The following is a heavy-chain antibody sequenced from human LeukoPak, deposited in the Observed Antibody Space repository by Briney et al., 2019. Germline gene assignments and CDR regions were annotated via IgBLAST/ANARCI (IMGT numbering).Heavy chain of an antibody. Sequence: SETLSLTCAVYGGSFSGYYWSWIRQPPGKGLDWIGEINHIGSTNYNPPLKNRVTISVDTSKNKFSLTLRSVTAADTAVSYCARGGGSSAEGFGYWGQGTLVTVSS. CDR2: INHIGST. D-gene: IGHD6-6*01. V-gene: IGHV4-34*01. CDR3: ARGGGSSAEGFGY. CDR1: GGSFSGYY. J-gene: IGHJ4*02.